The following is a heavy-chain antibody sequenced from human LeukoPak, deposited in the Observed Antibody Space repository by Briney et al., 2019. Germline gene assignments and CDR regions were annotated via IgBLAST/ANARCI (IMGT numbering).Heavy chain of an antibody. CDR2: IYYSGST. V-gene: IGHV4-39*07. CDR1: GGSISSSSYY. CDR3: ARDKYCSGGSCYWSAFDI. J-gene: IGHJ3*02. D-gene: IGHD2-15*01. Sequence: SETLSLTCTVSGGSISSSSYYWGWIRQPPGKGLEWIGSIYYSGSTYYNPSLKSRVTISVDTSKNQFSLKLSSVTAADTAVYYCARDKYCSGGSCYWSAFDIWGQGTMVTVSS.